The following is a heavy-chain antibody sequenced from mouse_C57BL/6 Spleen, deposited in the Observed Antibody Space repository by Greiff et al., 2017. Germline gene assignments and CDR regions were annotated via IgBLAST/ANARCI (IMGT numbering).Heavy chain of an antibody. J-gene: IGHJ1*03. CDR3: ARKEYDWYFDV. Sequence: EVQLQQSGGGLVKPGGSLKLSCAASGFTFSDYGMHWVRQAPEKGLEWVAYISSGSSTIYYADTVKGRFTISRDNAKNTLFLQMTSLRSEDTAMYYCARKEYDWYFDVWGTGTTVTVSS. V-gene: IGHV5-17*01. D-gene: IGHD2-10*02. CDR2: ISSGSSTI. CDR1: GFTFSDYG.